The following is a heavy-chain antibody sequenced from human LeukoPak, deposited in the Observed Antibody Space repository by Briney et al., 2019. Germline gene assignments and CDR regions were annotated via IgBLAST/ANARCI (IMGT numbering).Heavy chain of an antibody. D-gene: IGHD1-26*01. CDR2: ISSSSSYI. J-gene: IGHJ4*02. Sequence: GGSLRLSCAASGFTFSSYSMNWVRQAPGKGLEWVSSISSSSSYIYYADSVKGRFTISRDNAKNSLYLQMNSLRAEDTAAYYCARAHGARHFDYWGQGTLVTVSS. V-gene: IGHV3-21*04. CDR1: GFTFSSYS. CDR3: ARAHGARHFDY.